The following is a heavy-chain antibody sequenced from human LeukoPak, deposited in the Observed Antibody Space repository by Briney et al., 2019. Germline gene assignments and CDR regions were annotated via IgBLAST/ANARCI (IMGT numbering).Heavy chain of an antibody. J-gene: IGHJ4*02. CDR2: IIPILGIA. V-gene: IGHV1-69*04. D-gene: IGHD6-13*01. CDR1: RGTFSSYA. Sequence: SVKVSCKASRGTFSSYAISWVRQAPGQGPEWMGRIIPILGIANYAQKFQGRVTITADKSTSTAYMELSSLRSEDTAVYYYARVGEYSSSWYLPFDYWGQGTLVTVSS. CDR3: ARVGEYSSSWYLPFDY.